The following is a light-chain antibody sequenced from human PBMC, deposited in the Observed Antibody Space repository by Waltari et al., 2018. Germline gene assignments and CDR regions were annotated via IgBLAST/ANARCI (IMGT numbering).Light chain of an antibody. J-gene: IGKJ1*01. Sequence: DIQMTQSPSTLSASVGDRVTITCRASQSINNWLAWFQQKPGKAPKLLIYDASSLESGVPSRFSGSGSGTEFTLTISSLQPDDFATYSCQQYNSFWTFGQGTKVEIK. CDR3: QQYNSFWT. CDR2: DAS. V-gene: IGKV1-5*01. CDR1: QSINNW.